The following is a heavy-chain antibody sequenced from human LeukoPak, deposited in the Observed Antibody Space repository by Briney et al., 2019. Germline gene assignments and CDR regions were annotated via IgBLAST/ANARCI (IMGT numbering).Heavy chain of an antibody. Sequence: GGSLRLSCAASGFTFSDYSMNWVRQAPGKGLEWVSSITRSSGYIYYEDAVKGRFTISRDNAKNSLFLQMTSLRAEDTAVYYCVRAIAAAASYWGQGTLVTVSS. CDR3: VRAIAAAASY. J-gene: IGHJ4*02. CDR2: ITRSSGYI. CDR1: GFTFSDYS. D-gene: IGHD6-13*01. V-gene: IGHV3-21*01.